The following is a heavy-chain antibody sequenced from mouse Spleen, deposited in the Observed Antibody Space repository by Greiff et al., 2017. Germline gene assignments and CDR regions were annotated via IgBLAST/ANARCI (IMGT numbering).Heavy chain of an antibody. J-gene: IGHJ1*01. Sequence: EVQLQQSGPELVKPGDSVKISCKASGYSFTGYFMNWVMQSHGKSLEWIGRINPYNGDTFYNQKFKGKATLTVDKSSSTAHMELRSLTSEDSAVYYCAREPLITWYFDVWGAGTTVTVSS. V-gene: IGHV1-20*01. CDR3: AREPLITWYFDV. CDR1: GYSFTGYF. CDR2: INPYNGDT. D-gene: IGHD2-4*01.